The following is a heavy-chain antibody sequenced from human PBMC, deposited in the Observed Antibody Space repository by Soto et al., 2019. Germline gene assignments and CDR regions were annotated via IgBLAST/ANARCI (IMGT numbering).Heavy chain of an antibody. J-gene: IGHJ5*02. D-gene: IGHD2-2*01. CDR3: ARVRQGCSSTSCYFDP. Sequence: SETLSLTCAVSGGSISSSNWWNWVRQPPGKGLEWIGEIHHSGSTNYNPSLKSRVTISVDKSKNQFSLKLNSVTAADTAVYYCARVRQGCSSTSCYFDPWGQGTLVTVSS. CDR1: GGSISSSNW. V-gene: IGHV4-4*02. CDR2: IHHSGST.